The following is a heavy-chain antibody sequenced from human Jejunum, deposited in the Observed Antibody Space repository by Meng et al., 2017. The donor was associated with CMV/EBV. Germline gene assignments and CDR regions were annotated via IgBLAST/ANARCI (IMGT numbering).Heavy chain of an antibody. V-gene: IGHV3-74*01. CDR3: AREGGGTIAPRDLDY. Sequence: FTFSSYWMQWVSQAPGKGLVWVSRINSDGSSTSYADSVKGRFTISRDNAKNTLYLQMNSLRAEDTAVYYCAREGGGTIAPRDLDYWGQGTLGTVSS. J-gene: IGHJ4*02. CDR1: FTFSSYW. D-gene: IGHD6-6*01. CDR2: INSDGSST.